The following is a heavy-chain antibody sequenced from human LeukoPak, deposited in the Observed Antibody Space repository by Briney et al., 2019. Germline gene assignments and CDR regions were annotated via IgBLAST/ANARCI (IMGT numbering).Heavy chain of an antibody. D-gene: IGHD2-15*01. V-gene: IGHV3-73*01. Sequence: GGSLTLSCAASGFDFSGFYVHWVRQASGRGLEWVGLIRNKPNSYTTVYAASVKGRFTISRDDSKNTAYLQMNSLKAEDTAVYYCTRQECSGGSCSYVDFWGQGTLVTVSS. CDR3: TRQECSGGSCSYVDF. CDR1: GFDFSGFY. J-gene: IGHJ4*02. CDR2: IRNKPNSYTT.